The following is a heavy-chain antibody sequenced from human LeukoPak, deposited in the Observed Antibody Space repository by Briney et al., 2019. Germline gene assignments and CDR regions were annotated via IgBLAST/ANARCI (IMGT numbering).Heavy chain of an antibody. CDR1: GFTFSSYG. V-gene: IGHV3-33*01. Sequence: PGRSLRPSCAASGFTFSSYGMHWVRQAPGKGLEWVAVIWYDGSNKYNADSVKGRFTISRDNSKNTRYLEMNSLRAEDTAVYCCARDKGRNVIWTLEYWGQGTLVTVSS. J-gene: IGHJ4*02. D-gene: IGHD2-15*01. CDR3: ARDKGRNVIWTLEY. CDR2: IWYDGSNK.